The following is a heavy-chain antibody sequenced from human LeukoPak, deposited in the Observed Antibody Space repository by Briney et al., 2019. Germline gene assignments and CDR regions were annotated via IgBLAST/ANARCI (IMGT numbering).Heavy chain of an antibody. CDR2: FYYNGIT. CDR1: GGSISSSSYY. CDR3: ARLDGSGSGSFFDY. V-gene: IGHV4-61*05. D-gene: IGHD3-10*01. Sequence: SETLSLTCTVSGGSISSSSYYWGWIRQPPGRGLEWIGYFYYNGITNYNPSLKSRVTISPDTSKNQFTLKLTSVTAADTAVYYCARLDGSGSGSFFDYWGQGTLVTVSS. J-gene: IGHJ4*02.